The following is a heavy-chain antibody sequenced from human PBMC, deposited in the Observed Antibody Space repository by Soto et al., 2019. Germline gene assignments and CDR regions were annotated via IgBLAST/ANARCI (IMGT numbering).Heavy chain of an antibody. CDR3: ATGEGY. J-gene: IGHJ4*02. V-gene: IGHV3-30*03. Sequence: QVQLVESGGGVVQPGRSLRLFCAASGFTFSSYGMHWVRQAPGKGLEWVAVISYDGSNKYYADSVKGRFTISRDNSKNTLYLQMNSLRAEDTAVYYCATGEGYWGQGTLVTVSS. D-gene: IGHD3-16*01. CDR2: ISYDGSNK. CDR1: GFTFSSYG.